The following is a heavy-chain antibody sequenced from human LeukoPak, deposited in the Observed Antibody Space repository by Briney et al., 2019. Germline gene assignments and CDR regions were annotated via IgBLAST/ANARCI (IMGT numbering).Heavy chain of an antibody. Sequence: GGSLRLSCAASGFTFDDYAMHWVRQAPGKGLEWVSGISWNSGSIGYADSVKGRFTISRDDAKNSLYLQMNSLRAEDTAVYYCARESTSERPGYWGQGTLVTVSS. CDR2: ISWNSGSI. J-gene: IGHJ4*02. D-gene: IGHD5/OR15-5a*01. CDR1: GFTFDDYA. CDR3: ARESTSERPGY. V-gene: IGHV3-9*01.